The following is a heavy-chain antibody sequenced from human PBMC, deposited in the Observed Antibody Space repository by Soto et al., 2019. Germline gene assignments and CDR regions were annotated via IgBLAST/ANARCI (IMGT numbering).Heavy chain of an antibody. Sequence: QVQLVESGGGVVQPGRSLRLSCAASGFTFSSYAMHWVRQAPGKGLEWVAVISYDGSNKYYADSVKGRFTISRDHSKNTLYLQMSSLRAEDTAVYYCARDIPSPYSSGWKRGAFDIWGQGTMVTVSS. CDR1: GFTFSSYA. V-gene: IGHV3-30-3*01. D-gene: IGHD6-19*01. J-gene: IGHJ3*02. CDR2: ISYDGSNK. CDR3: ARDIPSPYSSGWKRGAFDI.